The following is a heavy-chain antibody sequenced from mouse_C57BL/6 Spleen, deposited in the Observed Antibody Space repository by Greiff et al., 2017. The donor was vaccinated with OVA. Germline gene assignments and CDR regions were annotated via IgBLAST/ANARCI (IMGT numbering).Heavy chain of an antibody. CDR2: IYPGDGDT. V-gene: IGHV1-82*01. J-gene: IGHJ3*01. CDR3: ATVYYGSSSFAY. Sequence: VQLVESGPELVKPGASVKISCKASGYAFSSSWMNWVKQRPGKGLEWIGRIYPGDGDTNYNGKFKGKATLTADKSSSTAYMQLSSLTSEDSAVYFCATVYYGSSSFAYWGQGTLVTVSA. CDR1: GYAFSSSW. D-gene: IGHD1-1*01.